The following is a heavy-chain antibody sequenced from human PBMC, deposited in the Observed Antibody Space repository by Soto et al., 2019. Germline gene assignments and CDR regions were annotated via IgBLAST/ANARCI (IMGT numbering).Heavy chain of an antibody. D-gene: IGHD3-16*01. J-gene: IGHJ4*02. Sequence: QMVQSGGEVKKPGASVRVSCKASGYTFTSYGISWVRQAPGQGLEWMGWITPFNGNTEYAERLQGRLTLTTDTFTGTAYMELKRLASDDTALYFWRSFNGGHEYWGQGSLVIVS. CDR3: RSFNGGHEY. V-gene: IGHV1-18*01. CDR1: GYTFTSYG. CDR2: ITPFNGNT.